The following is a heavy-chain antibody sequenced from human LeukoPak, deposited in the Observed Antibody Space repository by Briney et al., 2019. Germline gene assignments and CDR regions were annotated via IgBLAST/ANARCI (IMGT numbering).Heavy chain of an antibody. V-gene: IGHV3-9*01. CDR1: GFTFDDYA. Sequence: GRSLRLSCAASGFTFDDYATHWVRQAPGKGLEWVSGISWNSGSIGYADSVKGRFTISRDNAKNSLYLQMNSLRAEDTALYYCAKGYIPYDSSGLDAFDIWGQGTMVTVSS. CDR3: AKGYIPYDSSGLDAFDI. CDR2: ISWNSGSI. J-gene: IGHJ3*02. D-gene: IGHD3-22*01.